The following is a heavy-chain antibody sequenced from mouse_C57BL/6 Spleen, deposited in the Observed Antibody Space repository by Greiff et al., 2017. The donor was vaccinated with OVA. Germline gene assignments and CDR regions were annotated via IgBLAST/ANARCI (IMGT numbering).Heavy chain of an antibody. J-gene: IGHJ3*01. V-gene: IGHV1-85*01. CDR2: IYPRDGST. D-gene: IGHD1-1*01. CDR1: GYTFTSYD. Sequence: VHLVESGPELVKPGASVKLSCKASGYTFTSYDINWVKQRPGQGLEWIGWIYPRDGSTKYNEKFKGKATLTVDTSSSTAYMELHSLTSEDSAVYFCARHGSSYRFAYWGQGTLVTVSA. CDR3: ARHGSSYRFAY.